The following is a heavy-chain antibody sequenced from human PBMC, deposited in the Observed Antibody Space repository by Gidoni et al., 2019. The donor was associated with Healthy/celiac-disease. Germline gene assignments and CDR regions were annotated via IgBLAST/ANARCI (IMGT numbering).Heavy chain of an antibody. CDR2: ISLNSGSI. D-gene: IGHD2-15*01. CDR1: GFPCASYA. J-gene: IGHJ3*02. V-gene: IGHV3-9*01. CDR3: AKDRGSAGHYDAFDI. Sequence: EGQLLEPGGGLVQRGGSLRLSCATSGFPCASYAMHWVRQATGKGLEWVSCISLNSGSIGYADSVKGRFTISRDNAKNSLYLQMNSLRAEDTALYYCAKDRGSAGHYDAFDIWGQGTMVTVSS.